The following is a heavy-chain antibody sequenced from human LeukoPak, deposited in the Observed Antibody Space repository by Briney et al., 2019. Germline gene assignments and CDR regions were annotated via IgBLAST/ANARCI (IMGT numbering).Heavy chain of an antibody. D-gene: IGHD6-13*01. J-gene: IGHJ4*02. CDR2: ISYDGSNK. CDR1: GFTFGIYA. V-gene: IGHV3-30*09. Sequence: GRSRRLACAASGFTFGIYAMDWVRQVAGKVREWDAVISYDGSNKYYEDSVKGRFAILRDNSKNTLYLQMNSLRAEDTAVYYCEKDLYSSSWFSTGDYWGQGTLVSVSS. CDR3: EKDLYSSSWFSTGDY.